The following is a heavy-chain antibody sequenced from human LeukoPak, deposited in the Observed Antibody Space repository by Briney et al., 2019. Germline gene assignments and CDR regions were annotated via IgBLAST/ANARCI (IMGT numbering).Heavy chain of an antibody. CDR1: GFTFSSYG. D-gene: IGHD3-22*01. CDR3: ARNVLVSSGPSDY. J-gene: IGHJ4*02. V-gene: IGHV3-33*01. Sequence: PGGSLRLSCAASGFTFSSYGMHWVRQAPGKGLEWVAVIWYDGSNKYYADSVKGRFTISRDNSKNTLYLQMNSLRAEDTAVYYCARNVLVSSGPSDYWGQGTLVTASS. CDR2: IWYDGSNK.